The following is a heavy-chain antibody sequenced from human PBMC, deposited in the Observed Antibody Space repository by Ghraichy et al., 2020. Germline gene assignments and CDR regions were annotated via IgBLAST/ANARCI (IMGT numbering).Heavy chain of an antibody. CDR3: VRADYTVNYDGLNWFDP. D-gene: IGHD1-7*01. V-gene: IGHV3-21*01. CDR1: GFTFSSNY. J-gene: IGHJ5*02. CDR2: ISSSSSYI. Sequence: GGPLRLSCAASGFTFSSNYMNWVRQAPGKGLEWVSSISSSSSYISYSDSLKGRFTISRDNAKNSLYLQMNSLRAEDTAVYYCVRADYTVNYDGLNWFDPWGQGTLVTVSS.